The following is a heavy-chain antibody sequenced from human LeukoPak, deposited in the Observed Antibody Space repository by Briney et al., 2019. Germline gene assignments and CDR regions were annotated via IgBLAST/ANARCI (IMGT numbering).Heavy chain of an antibody. CDR1: GGSISTSSYY. Sequence: SETLSLTCTVSGGSISTSSYYWGWIRQPPGKGLEWIGSINYSGSTFYNPSLKSRVTISVDTSKNQFSLRLSSMTAADTAVYHCARRNWNYENWFDPWGQGTLVTVSS. V-gene: IGHV4-39*01. D-gene: IGHD1-7*01. CDR3: ARRNWNYENWFDP. CDR2: INYSGST. J-gene: IGHJ5*02.